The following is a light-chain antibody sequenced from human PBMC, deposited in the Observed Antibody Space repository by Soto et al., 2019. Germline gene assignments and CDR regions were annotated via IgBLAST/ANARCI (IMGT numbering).Light chain of an antibody. J-gene: IGLJ7*01. Sequence: QSVLTQPPSVSGAPGQRVTISCTGSSSNIGAGYDVHWYQQLPGTAPKLLIYGNSNRPSGVPDRFSGSKSGTSASLAITGLQAEVEADYYCQSYDSSLSGDAVFGGGTQLTVL. CDR1: SSNIGAGYD. CDR2: GNS. CDR3: QSYDSSLSGDAV. V-gene: IGLV1-40*01.